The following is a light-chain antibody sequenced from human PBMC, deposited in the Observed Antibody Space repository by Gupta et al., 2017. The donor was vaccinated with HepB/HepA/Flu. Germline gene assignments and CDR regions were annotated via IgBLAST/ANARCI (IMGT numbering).Light chain of an antibody. CDR2: GAS. CDR3: KQYKNGPYT. J-gene: IGKJ2*01. V-gene: IGKV3-15*01. Sequence: ELVMTHSPATLSVSPGERATLSCRASQSVSSNLAWYQQKPGQAPRLLIYGASTRATGIPARFSGSGSGTEFTLKISRVESEDVAVYYWKQYKNGPYTFGQGTTLEIK. CDR1: QSVSSN.